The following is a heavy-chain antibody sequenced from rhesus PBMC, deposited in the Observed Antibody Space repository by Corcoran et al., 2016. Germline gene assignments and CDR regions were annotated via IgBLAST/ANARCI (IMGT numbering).Heavy chain of an antibody. CDR2: IYGSSGST. J-gene: IGHJ2*01. D-gene: IGHD3-16*01. V-gene: IGHV4-127*01. CDR1: GYSISSGYD. Sequence: QVQLQESGPGVVKPSETLSLTCAVSGYSISSGYDWSWIRQPPGKGLEWIGYIYGSSGSTNYNPSLKNRGTSSKDTSKNQFSLKLSSVTAADTAVYYCARGYYSGSLNRGYFDLWGPGTPITISS. CDR3: ARGYYSGSLNRGYFDL.